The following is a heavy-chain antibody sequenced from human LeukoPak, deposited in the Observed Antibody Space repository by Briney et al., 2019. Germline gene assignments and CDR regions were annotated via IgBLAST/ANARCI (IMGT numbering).Heavy chain of an antibody. D-gene: IGHD4-23*01. CDR1: DDSISSYY. Sequence: SETLSLTCTVSDDSISSYYWSWIRQPPGEGLEWIVYIYYSGSTNYNPSLKSRLTISLDTSKNQFSLKLSSVTAADTAVYYCARIDYGSTGGAFDMWGQGTMVTVSS. J-gene: IGHJ3*02. V-gene: IGHV4-59*08. CDR2: IYYSGST. CDR3: ARIDYGSTGGAFDM.